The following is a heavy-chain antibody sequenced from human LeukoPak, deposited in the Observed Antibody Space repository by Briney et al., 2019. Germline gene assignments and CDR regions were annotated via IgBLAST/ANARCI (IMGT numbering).Heavy chain of an antibody. CDR2: ISWNSGSI. CDR3: AREGRAFYYDSTGYYSDY. J-gene: IGHJ4*02. CDR1: GFTFDDYA. D-gene: IGHD3-22*01. V-gene: IGHV3-9*01. Sequence: GGSLRLSCAASGFTFDDYAMHWVRQAPGKGLEWVSGISWNSGSIGYADSVKGRFTIPRDNAKNSLYLQMNSLRAEDTAVYYCAREGRAFYYDSTGYYSDYWGQGTQVTVSS.